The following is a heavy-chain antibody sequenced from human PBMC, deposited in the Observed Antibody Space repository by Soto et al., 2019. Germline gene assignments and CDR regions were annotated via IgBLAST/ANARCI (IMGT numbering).Heavy chain of an antibody. J-gene: IGHJ5*02. CDR2: IYYSGST. CDR1: GGSVSSGSYY. V-gene: IGHV4-61*01. CDR3: ARVDVLRYFDSPKINWFDP. Sequence: SETLSLTCTVSGGSVSSGSYYWSWIRQPPGKGLEWIGYIYYSGSTNYNPSLKSRVTISVDTSKNQFSLKLSSVTAADTAVYYCARVDVLRYFDSPKINWFDPWGQGTLVTVSS. D-gene: IGHD3-9*01.